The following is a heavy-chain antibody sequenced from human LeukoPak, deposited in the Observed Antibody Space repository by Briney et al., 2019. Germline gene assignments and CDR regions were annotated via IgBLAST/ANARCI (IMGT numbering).Heavy chain of an antibody. J-gene: IGHJ4*02. V-gene: IGHV3-33*01. CDR1: GFSFSSYG. Sequence: PGRSLRLSCAAAGFSFSSYGMHWVRQAPGKGLEWVAVIWYDGSNKYYADSVKGRFTISRDNSKNTLYLQMNSLRAEDTAVYYCARDLSGYWGQGTLVTVSS. D-gene: IGHD3-3*02. CDR2: IWYDGSNK. CDR3: ARDLSGY.